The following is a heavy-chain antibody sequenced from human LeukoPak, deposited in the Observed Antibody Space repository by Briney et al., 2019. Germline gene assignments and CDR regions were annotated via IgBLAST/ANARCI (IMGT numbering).Heavy chain of an antibody. CDR3: TNPTGTNLP. CDR2: IRSKANSYAT. Sequence: GGSLRLSCAASGFTFSGSAMHWVRQASGKGLEWVGRIRSKANSYATAYAASVKGRFTISRDDSKNTAYLQMNSLKTEDTAVYYCTNPTGTNLPWGQGTLVTVSS. CDR1: GFTFSGSA. V-gene: IGHV3-73*01. D-gene: IGHD1-7*01. J-gene: IGHJ5*02.